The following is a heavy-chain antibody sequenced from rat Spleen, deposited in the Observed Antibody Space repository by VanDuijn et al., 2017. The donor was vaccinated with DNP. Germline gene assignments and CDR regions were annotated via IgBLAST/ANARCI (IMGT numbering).Heavy chain of an antibody. J-gene: IGHJ4*01. D-gene: IGHD1-4*01. Sequence: EVQLVESGGGLVQPGRSLKLSCAASGFTFSNYGMAWVRQAPTKGLEWVASITNSGGSTYYRDSVKGRFTISRDNAKSTLYLQMDSLRSEDTAIYYCAKQARRIGRVYYYAMDAWGQGTSVTVSS. CDR1: GFTFSNYG. V-gene: IGHV5S13*01. CDR3: AKQARRIGRVYYYAMDA. CDR2: ITNSGGST.